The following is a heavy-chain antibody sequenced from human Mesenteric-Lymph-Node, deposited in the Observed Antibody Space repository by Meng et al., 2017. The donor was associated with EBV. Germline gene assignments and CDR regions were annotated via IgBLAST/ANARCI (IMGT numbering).Heavy chain of an antibody. Sequence: QVHLQESGPGLVKPSETLSLTCSVSSGSISSHYWSWIWQSAGKGLEWIGQIDYSGTTKYNPSLKSRVTLSVDTSKNQFSLKLSSVTAADTAVYYCAGSGSYSSFDYWGQGILVTVSS. J-gene: IGHJ4*02. D-gene: IGHD3-10*01. V-gene: IGHV4-59*11. CDR1: SGSISSHY. CDR3: AGSGSYSSFDY. CDR2: IDYSGTT.